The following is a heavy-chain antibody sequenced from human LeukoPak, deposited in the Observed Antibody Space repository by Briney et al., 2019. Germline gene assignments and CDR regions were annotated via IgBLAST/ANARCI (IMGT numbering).Heavy chain of an antibody. CDR3: ARILSSALDY. CDR2: ISGSGDST. CDR1: GFTFSTYG. Sequence: GGSLRLSCAASGFTFSTYGMSWVRQAPGKGLEWISAISGSGDSTYYAGSVKGRFTISRDNSKNTLYLQMNSLRAEDTAVYYCARILSSALDYWGQGTLVTVSS. V-gene: IGHV3-23*01. D-gene: IGHD3-9*01. J-gene: IGHJ4*02.